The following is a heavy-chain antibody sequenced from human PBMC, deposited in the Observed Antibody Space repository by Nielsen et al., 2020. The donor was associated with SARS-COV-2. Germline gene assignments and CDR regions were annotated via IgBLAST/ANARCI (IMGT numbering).Heavy chain of an antibody. V-gene: IGHV3-53*01. J-gene: IGHJ4*02. Sequence: GESLKISCEASGFSVSSNYINWVRQAPGKGLEWVSVIYSDGTTDYADSVKGRLTISRDNFKNSVFLQMNSLRAEDTAVYYCAKDGWIQLWLRPSLALDYFDYWGQGTLVTVSS. D-gene: IGHD5-18*01. CDR3: AKDGWIQLWLRPSLALDYFDY. CDR2: IYSDGTT. CDR1: GFSVSSNY.